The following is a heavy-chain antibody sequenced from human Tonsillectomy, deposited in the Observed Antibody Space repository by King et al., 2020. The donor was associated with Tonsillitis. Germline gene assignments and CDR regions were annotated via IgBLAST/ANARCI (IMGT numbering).Heavy chain of an antibody. CDR3: AKGIGSRRWGLPQTAFDY. J-gene: IGHJ4*02. V-gene: IGHV3-9*01. CDR2: ISWNSGAI. Sequence: VQLVESGGGLVQPGRSLRLSCAASGFTFDAYAMYWVRQGPGKGLEWVSGISWNSGAIGHADSVKGRFTISRDNAKNSLYLRMNSLRAEDTALYYCAKGIGSRRWGLPQTAFDYWGQGTLFTVSS. CDR1: GFTFDAYA. D-gene: IGHD2-21*02.